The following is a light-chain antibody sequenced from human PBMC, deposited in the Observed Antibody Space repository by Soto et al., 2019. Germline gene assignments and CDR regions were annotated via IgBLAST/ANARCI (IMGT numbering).Light chain of an antibody. Sequence: QSALTQPASVSGSPGQSITISCTGTSSDIGGYKYVSWYQQHPGKAPKLMIFEVSNRPSGVSNRFSGSKSGNTASLTISGFQADDEADYYCSSYTSSGTLVVFGGGTQLTVL. J-gene: IGLJ2*01. CDR3: SSYTSSGTLVV. V-gene: IGLV2-14*01. CDR1: SSDIGGYKY. CDR2: EVS.